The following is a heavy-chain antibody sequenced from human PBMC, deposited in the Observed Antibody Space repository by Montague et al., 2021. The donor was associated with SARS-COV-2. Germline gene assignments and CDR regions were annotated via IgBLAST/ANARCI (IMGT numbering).Heavy chain of an antibody. Sequence: SETLSLTCTVSGASVRSGNSYWNWIRQPPGKGLEWIGDISYSGSTNYSPSLKSRVTISVDTSKNQLSLKVISATAADTAVYYCARIGYGSVGYYYIYPDWGQGSLVTVSS. CDR3: ARIGYGSVGYYYIYPD. CDR2: ISYSGST. D-gene: IGHD3-22*01. V-gene: IGHV4-61*01. J-gene: IGHJ1*01. CDR1: GASVRSGNSY.